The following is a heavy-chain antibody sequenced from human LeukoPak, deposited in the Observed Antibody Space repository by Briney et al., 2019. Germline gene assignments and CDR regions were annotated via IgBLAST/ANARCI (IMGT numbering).Heavy chain of an antibody. CDR2: IKSKTDGGTT. D-gene: IGHD3-10*01. Sequence: GSLRLSCAASGFTFSNAWMSWVRQAPGKGLEWVGRIKSKTDGGTTDYAAPVKGRFTFSRDDSKNTLYLQMNSLKTEDTAVYYCTTDSSLLWFGELRYNCYYGMDVWGKGTTVTVSS. J-gene: IGHJ6*04. CDR1: GFTFSNAW. CDR3: TTDSSLLWFGELRYNCYYGMDV. V-gene: IGHV3-15*01.